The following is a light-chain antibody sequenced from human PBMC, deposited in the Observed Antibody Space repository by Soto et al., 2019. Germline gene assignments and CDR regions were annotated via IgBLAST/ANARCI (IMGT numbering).Light chain of an antibody. Sequence: EIVMTQSPATLSVSPGERATLSCRASQSDTSKIAWYQKKPGQAPRLLIYGASTSAPGIPARFSGSGSGTEFTLTINRLQSEDFAFYYCQQYDNGWTFGQGTRVEIK. CDR1: QSDTSK. CDR2: GAS. CDR3: QQYDNGWT. J-gene: IGKJ1*01. V-gene: IGKV3-15*01.